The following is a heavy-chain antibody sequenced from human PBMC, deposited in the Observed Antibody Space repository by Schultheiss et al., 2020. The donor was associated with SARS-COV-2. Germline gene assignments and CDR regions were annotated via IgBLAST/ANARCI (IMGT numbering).Heavy chain of an antibody. J-gene: IGHJ4*02. V-gene: IGHV4-34*01. Sequence: SETLSLTCAVYGGSFSGYYWSWIRQPPGKGLEWIGEINHSGSTNYNPSLKSRVTISVDTSKNQFSLKLSSVTAADTAVYYCARPGIAAPHYFDYWGQGTLVTVSS. CDR2: INHSGST. D-gene: IGHD6-13*01. CDR3: ARPGIAAPHYFDY. CDR1: GGSFSGYY.